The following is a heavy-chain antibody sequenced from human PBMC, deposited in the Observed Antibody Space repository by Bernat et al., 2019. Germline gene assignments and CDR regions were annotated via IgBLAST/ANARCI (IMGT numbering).Heavy chain of an antibody. V-gene: IGHV4-30-4*01. CDR1: GGSISSGDYY. CDR3: ARDYRYVSGSPTQGFDY. D-gene: IGHD3-10*01. CDR2: IYYSGST. Sequence: QVQLQESGPGLVKPSQTLSLTCTVSGGSISSGDYYWSWIRQPPGKGLEWIGYIYYSGSTYYNPSLKSRVTISVDTSKNQFSLKLSSVTAADPAVYYCARDYRYVSGSPTQGFDYWGQGTLVTVSS. J-gene: IGHJ4*02.